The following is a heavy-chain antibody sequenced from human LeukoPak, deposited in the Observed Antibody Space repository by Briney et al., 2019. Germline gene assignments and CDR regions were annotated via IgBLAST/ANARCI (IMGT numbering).Heavy chain of an antibody. V-gene: IGHV1-46*01. CDR2: INPDGGST. Sequence: GASVKVSCKGSGYTFTSYWIQWGRQAPGQGLGWMGLINPDGGSTAYAHRFQGRVTMTRDTSTSTVYMDLSSLRSEDTAMYYCARAPRNSSTMLDYWGQGTLVTVSS. J-gene: IGHJ4*02. CDR1: GYTFTSYW. CDR3: ARAPRNSSTMLDY. D-gene: IGHD6-13*01.